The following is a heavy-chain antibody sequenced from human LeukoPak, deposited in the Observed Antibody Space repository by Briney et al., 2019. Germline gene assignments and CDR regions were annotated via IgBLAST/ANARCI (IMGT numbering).Heavy chain of an antibody. J-gene: IGHJ4*02. CDR2: IKQDGSEK. V-gene: IGHV3-7*01. CDR3: ARDNWGFDY. Sequence: PGGSLRLSCAASGFTFSSYAMHWVRQAPGKGLEWVANIKQDGSEKYYVDSMKGRFTISRDNAKNSLYLQMNSLRAEDTAVYYCARDNWGFDYWGQGTLVTVSS. D-gene: IGHD7-27*01. CDR1: GFTFSSYA.